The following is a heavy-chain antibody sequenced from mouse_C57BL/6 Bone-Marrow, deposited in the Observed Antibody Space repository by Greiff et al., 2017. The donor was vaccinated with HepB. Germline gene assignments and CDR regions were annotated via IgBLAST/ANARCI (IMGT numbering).Heavy chain of an antibody. Sequence: EVQLQESGGGLVQPGGSLKLSCAASGFTFSDYGMAWVRQAPRKGPEWVAFISNLAYSIYYADTVTGRFTISRENAKNTLYLEMSSLRSEDTAMYYCARGQLRLRGGGPYAMDYWGQGTSVTVSS. J-gene: IGHJ4*01. CDR2: ISNLAYSI. D-gene: IGHD3-2*02. CDR1: GFTFSDYG. V-gene: IGHV5-15*01. CDR3: ARGQLRLRGGGPYAMDY.